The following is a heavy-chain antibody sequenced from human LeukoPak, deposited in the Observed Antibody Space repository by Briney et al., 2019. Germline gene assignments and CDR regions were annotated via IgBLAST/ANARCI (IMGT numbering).Heavy chain of an antibody. V-gene: IGHV4-38-2*02. CDR2: IYHSGST. CDR1: GYSISSGYY. CDR3: ARHSEGRESTYYMDV. J-gene: IGHJ6*03. D-gene: IGHD2/OR15-2a*01. Sequence: SETLSLTCTVSGYSISSGYYWGWIRQPPGKGLEWIGSIYHSGSTNYNPSLKSRVTISVDTSKNQFSLKLSSVTAADTAVYYCARHSEGRESTYYMDVWGKGTTVTVSS.